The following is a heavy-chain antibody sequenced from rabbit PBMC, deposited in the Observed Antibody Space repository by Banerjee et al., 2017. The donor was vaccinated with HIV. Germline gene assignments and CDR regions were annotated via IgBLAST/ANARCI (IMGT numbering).Heavy chain of an antibody. CDR2: IYGGDGTT. V-gene: IGHV1S45*01. J-gene: IGHJ2*01. CDR1: GFTITNRYW. D-gene: IGHD6-1*01. Sequence: QEQLVESGGGLVQPGGSLKLSCKASGFTITNRYWICWVRQAPGKGLEWIACIYGGDGTTYYANWAKGRFTISKASSTTVTLQVTSLTGADTATYFCARASLGVASYADAFDPWGPGTLVTVS. CDR3: ARASLGVASYADAFDP.